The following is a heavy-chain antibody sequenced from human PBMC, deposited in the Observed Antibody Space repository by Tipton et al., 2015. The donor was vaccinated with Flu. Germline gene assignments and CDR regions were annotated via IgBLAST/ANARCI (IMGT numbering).Heavy chain of an antibody. Sequence: TLSLTCAVSGYSITSGFFWGWIRLPPGKGLEWIATISHTGNTFYYPSLKSRATISIDSSKNQFSLRLSSVTAADTAVYYCARVAPQDNDDYDHLWGQRTLVTVSS. CDR3: ARVAPQDNDDYDHL. J-gene: IGHJ4*02. CDR2: ISHTGNT. D-gene: IGHD3-16*01. CDR1: GYSITSGFF. V-gene: IGHV4-38-2*01.